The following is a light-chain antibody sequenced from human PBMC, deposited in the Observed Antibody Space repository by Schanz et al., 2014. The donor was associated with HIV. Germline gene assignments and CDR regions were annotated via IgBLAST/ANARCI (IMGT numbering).Light chain of an antibody. Sequence: DIQMTQSPSAMSASVGDRVTITCRASRDIRNYLAWFQLQPGKVPKRLIYAASSLQSGVPPRFSGSGSGTEFTLAITSLQPDDFATYYCQQCVTYPYTFGQGTKLDIK. V-gene: IGKV1-17*03. CDR2: AAS. CDR3: QQCVTYPYT. J-gene: IGKJ2*01. CDR1: RDIRNY.